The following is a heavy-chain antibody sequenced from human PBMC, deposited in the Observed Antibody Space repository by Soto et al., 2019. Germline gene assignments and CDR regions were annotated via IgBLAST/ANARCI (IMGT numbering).Heavy chain of an antibody. D-gene: IGHD2-15*01. CDR2: ISSDGSNK. CDR1: GFTFSSYA. V-gene: IGHV3-30-3*01. J-gene: IGHJ6*02. Sequence: QVQLVESGGGVVQPGRSLRLSCAASGFTFSSYAMHWVRQAPGNGLEWVAVISSDGSNKYYADSVKGRFTISRDNSKNTLYLQMNSLRAEDTAVYYCARMASFYCSGGSCYSTYGMDVWGQGTTVTVSS. CDR3: ARMASFYCSGGSCYSTYGMDV.